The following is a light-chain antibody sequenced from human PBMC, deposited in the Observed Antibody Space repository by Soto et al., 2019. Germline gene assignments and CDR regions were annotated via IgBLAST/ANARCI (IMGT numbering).Light chain of an antibody. CDR3: EQYSPHCT. V-gene: IGKV1-5*01. CDR1: QSLDNC. J-gene: IGKJ1*01. CDR2: DVS. Sequence: SLAAAVGKRVTITFRASQSLDNCLAWYQQKPGKAPKLLIYDVSSLESGVPSRFSGSGSETEFAIPVSNLFPAYFATHSCEQYSPHCTFGQGTKVDIK.